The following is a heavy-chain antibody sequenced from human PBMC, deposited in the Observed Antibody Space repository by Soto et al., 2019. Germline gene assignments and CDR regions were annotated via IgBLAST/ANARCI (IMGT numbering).Heavy chain of an antibody. Sequence: PSQTLSLTCAISGDSVSSNSAAWNWIRQSPSRGLEWLGRTYYRSKWYNDYAVSVKSRITINPDTSKNQFSLQLNSVTPEDKAVYYCARLSLGIVGPNDAFDIWRQGKMVTVSS. CDR1: GDSVSSNSAA. V-gene: IGHV6-1*01. CDR3: ARLSLGIVGPNDAFDI. D-gene: IGHD3-22*01. CDR2: TYYRSKWYN. J-gene: IGHJ3*02.